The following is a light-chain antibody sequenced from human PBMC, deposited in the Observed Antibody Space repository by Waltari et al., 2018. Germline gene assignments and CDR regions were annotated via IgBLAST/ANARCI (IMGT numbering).Light chain of an antibody. V-gene: IGLV3-21*04. Sequence: YVVTQPPSVSVTPGPTATVTCGGENIETKSVNWYQQKPGQAPFLVMFYDNDRPAGIPERFSGSNSGNTATLTINWVEAGDEADYHCQVWDDFIDSGVFGGGTRLSVL. J-gene: IGLJ3*02. CDR3: QVWDDFIDSGV. CDR1: NIETKS. CDR2: YDN.